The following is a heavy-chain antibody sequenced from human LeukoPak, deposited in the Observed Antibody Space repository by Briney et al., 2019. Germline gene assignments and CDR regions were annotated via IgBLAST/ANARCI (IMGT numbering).Heavy chain of an antibody. CDR2: IYDSGST. D-gene: IGHD1-26*01. CDR1: GGSIREYY. Sequence: PSETLSLTCTVSGGSIREYYLSWIRQPPGKGLEWIGYIYDSGSTNYNPSLKSRVTISVDTSKNHFSLKLSSVTAADTAVYYCARGRATTPETVIPRDDWFDPWGQGTLVTVSS. J-gene: IGHJ5*02. CDR3: ARGRATTPETVIPRDDWFDP. V-gene: IGHV4-59*12.